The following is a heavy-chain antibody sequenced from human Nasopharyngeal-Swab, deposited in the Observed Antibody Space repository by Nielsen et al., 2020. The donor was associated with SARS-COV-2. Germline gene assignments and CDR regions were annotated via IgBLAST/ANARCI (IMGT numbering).Heavy chain of an antibody. D-gene: IGHD2-15*01. CDR1: GFTFSDYY. CDR2: ITSSGSTI. J-gene: IGHJ4*02. V-gene: IGHV3-11*01. CDR3: AREVVPSI. Sequence: GESLKISCAASGFTFSDYYMGWIRQAPGKGLEWISYITSSGSTIFYTDSVKGRFTISRDSAKNSLYLQMNSLRADDTAVYYCAREVVPSIWGQGTLVTVSS.